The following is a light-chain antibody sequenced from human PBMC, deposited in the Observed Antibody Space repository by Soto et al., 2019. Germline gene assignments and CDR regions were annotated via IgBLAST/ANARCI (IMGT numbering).Light chain of an antibody. J-gene: IGKJ1*01. CDR3: HQYNSYSPRT. V-gene: IGKV1-5*01. CDR1: QSISSW. Sequence: DIQMTQSPSTLSASVGDRVTITCRASQSISSWLAWYQQKPGKAPKLLIYDASSLESGVPSRFSGSGSGTEFTLTISSLQRDDFETYYCHQYNSYSPRTFGQGTKVEIK. CDR2: DAS.